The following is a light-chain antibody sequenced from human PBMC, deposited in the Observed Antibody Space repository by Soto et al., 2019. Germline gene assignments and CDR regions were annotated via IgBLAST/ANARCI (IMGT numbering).Light chain of an antibody. Sequence: ETVLTQSPVTLSVSPGDRATLSCKASQSVTINLAWYHQRPCQGPRLLIFGASTRATGIPARFSGSGSDTEFTLTISSLQPEDFGNYYCQQYNKWPQTFGPGTRV. J-gene: IGKJ1*01. CDR1: QSVTIN. CDR2: GAS. V-gene: IGKV3-15*01. CDR3: QQYNKWPQT.